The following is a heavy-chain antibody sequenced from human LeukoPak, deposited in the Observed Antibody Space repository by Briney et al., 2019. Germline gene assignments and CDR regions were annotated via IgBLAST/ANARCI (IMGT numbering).Heavy chain of an antibody. V-gene: IGHV4-61*02. CDR1: GGSLGSGSYY. Sequence: PSETLSLTCTVSGGSLGSGSYYWRWLRQPAGTGLEWIERIYTSGSTNHNPSLQSRVTISVDTPNNQFSLKLSSVTAADTAVYYCARDGSHGYSSSFYYYYYYMDVWGKGTTVTVSS. D-gene: IGHD6-13*01. CDR2: IYTSGST. CDR3: ARDGSHGYSSSFYYYYYYMDV. J-gene: IGHJ6*03.